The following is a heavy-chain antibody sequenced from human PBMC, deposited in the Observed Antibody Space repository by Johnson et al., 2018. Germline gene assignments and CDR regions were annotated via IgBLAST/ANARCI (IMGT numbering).Heavy chain of an antibody. V-gene: IGHV3-30*18. J-gene: IGHJ3*02. CDR2: ISYDGSNK. D-gene: IGHD2-21*02. CDR3: AKDGVGDSGAFDI. CDR1: GFTFSSYG. Sequence: QVQLVESGGGVVQPGRSLRLSCAASGFTFSSYGMHWVRQAPGKGLEWVAVISYDGSNKYYADSVKGRFTISRDNSKNTLDLEMNSLTVEDTAVYYCAKDGVGDSGAFDIWGQGTTVTVSS.